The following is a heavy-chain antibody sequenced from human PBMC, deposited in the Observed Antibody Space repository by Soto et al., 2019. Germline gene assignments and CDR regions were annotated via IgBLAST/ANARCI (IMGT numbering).Heavy chain of an antibody. J-gene: IGHJ4*02. Sequence: PSETLSLTCTVSGGSISSYYWSWIRQPPGKGLEWIGYIYYSGSTNYNPSLKSRVTISVDTSKNQFSLKLSSVTAADTAVYYCARGSSGWKYYFDYWGQGTLVTVSS. D-gene: IGHD6-19*01. CDR3: ARGSSGWKYYFDY. CDR2: IYYSGST. V-gene: IGHV4-59*08. CDR1: GGSISSYY.